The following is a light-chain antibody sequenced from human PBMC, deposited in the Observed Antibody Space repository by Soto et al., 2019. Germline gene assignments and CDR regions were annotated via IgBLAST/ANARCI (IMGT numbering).Light chain of an antibody. CDR2: DAS. CDR3: QHRSEWPVS. V-gene: IGKV3-11*01. CDR1: QSVSSY. J-gene: IGKJ5*01. Sequence: EIVMTQSPATLSLSPGERATLSCRASQSVSSYLAWYQQKPGQAPRLPIYDASNRATGIPARFSGSGSGTDFTLTISSLEPEDFAVYFCQHRSEWPVSFGQGTRLEIK.